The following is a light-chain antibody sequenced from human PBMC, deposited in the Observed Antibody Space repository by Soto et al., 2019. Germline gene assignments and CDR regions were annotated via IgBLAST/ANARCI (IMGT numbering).Light chain of an antibody. CDR1: SRDVGGYNH. J-gene: IGLJ2*01. CDR2: AVS. V-gene: IGLV2-14*01. Sequence: QPVLTQPASVSGSPGQSITISCTGTSRDVGGYNHVSWYQHSPGKAPKLILFAVSDRPSGVSHRFSGSKSGNTASLTISGLQAEDEADYYCCSYTSLSTVVFGGGTKLTVL. CDR3: CSYTSLSTVV.